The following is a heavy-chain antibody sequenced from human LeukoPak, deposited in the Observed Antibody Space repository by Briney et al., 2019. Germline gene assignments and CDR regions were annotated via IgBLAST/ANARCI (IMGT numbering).Heavy chain of an antibody. CDR2: INPNSGGT. V-gene: IGHV1-2*02. D-gene: IGHD3-22*01. CDR3: AREYYYDSSGAPNFDY. J-gene: IGHJ4*02. Sequence: GASVKVSCKASGYTFTSYDINWVRQAPGQGLEWMGWINPNSGGTNYAQKFQGRVTMTRDTSISTAYMELRRLRSDDTAVYYCAREYYYDSSGAPNFDYWGQGTLVTVSS. CDR1: GYTFTSYD.